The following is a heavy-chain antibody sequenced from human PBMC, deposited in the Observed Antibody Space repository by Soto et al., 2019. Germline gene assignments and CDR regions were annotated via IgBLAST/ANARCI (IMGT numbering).Heavy chain of an antibody. CDR3: ARGLVVTLISYYYYEMNV. D-gene: IGHD2-21*02. CDR2: INPRGGST. CDR1: GYTFTSWY. J-gene: IGHJ6*04. V-gene: IGHV1-46*03. Sequence: ASVKVSCKASGYTFTSWYMHWVRQAPGQGLEWMGIINPRGGSTSYAQKFQGRVTMTRDTSTSTVYMEVSSLRSEDTAVYYCARGLVVTLISYYYYEMNVGGKGTTVTVSS.